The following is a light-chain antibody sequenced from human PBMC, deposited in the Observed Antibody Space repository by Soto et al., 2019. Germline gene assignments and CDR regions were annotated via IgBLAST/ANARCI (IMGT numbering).Light chain of an antibody. CDR1: QSVGYN. V-gene: IGKV3-20*01. Sequence: EIVLTQSPGSLSLSPGERATLSCRASQSVGYNMAWYQQKPGQPPKLLIFGASNRATDIPARFSGGGSGTDFTLTISRLEPDDFALYYCQHYGASKINFGQGPRLEI. CDR2: GAS. J-gene: IGKJ5*01. CDR3: QHYGASKIN.